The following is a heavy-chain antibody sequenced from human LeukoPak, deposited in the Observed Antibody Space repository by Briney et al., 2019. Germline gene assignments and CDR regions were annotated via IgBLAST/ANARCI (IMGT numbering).Heavy chain of an antibody. V-gene: IGHV1-69*05. CDR2: IIPIFGTA. J-gene: IGHJ4*02. Sequence: ASVKVSCKASGGTFSSYAISWVRQAPGQGLEWMGRIIPIFGTANYAQKFQGRVTITTDESTSTAYMELSSLRSEDTAVYYCAREMATITFDYWGREPWSPSPQ. D-gene: IGHD5-24*01. CDR3: AREMATITFDY. CDR1: GGTFSSYA.